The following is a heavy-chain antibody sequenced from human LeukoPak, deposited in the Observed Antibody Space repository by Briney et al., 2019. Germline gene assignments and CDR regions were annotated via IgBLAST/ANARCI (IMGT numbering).Heavy chain of an antibody. CDR1: GFTFSGYC. Sequence: LAGGTLSLSCVASGFTFSGYCWYWIRQPPGKGLMYISRNNGDGSTTNYADVVKGRFTMSRDNVKNTLYLQMNSLRVEDTAVYYCARDPRNVGLAPWGQGTRVSVSS. CDR3: ARDPRNVGLAP. V-gene: IGHV3-74*01. D-gene: IGHD2-15*01. J-gene: IGHJ5*02. CDR2: NNGDGSTT.